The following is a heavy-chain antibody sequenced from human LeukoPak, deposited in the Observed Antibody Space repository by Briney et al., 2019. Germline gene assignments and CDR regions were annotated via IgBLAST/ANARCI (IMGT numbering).Heavy chain of an antibody. D-gene: IGHD6-19*01. V-gene: IGHV4-34*01. CDR3: AGERGEEYSTGWYKTNYFYN. CDR1: GGSFSGYY. J-gene: IGHJ4*02. Sequence: SETLSLTCAVYGGSFSGYYWSWIRQPPGKGLEWIASGDYSGGTYYNPSLESRVAISADMSKNQISLKLTSVTGADTAVYYCAGERGEEYSTGWYKTNYFYNWGQGIRVTVSS. CDR2: GDYSGGT.